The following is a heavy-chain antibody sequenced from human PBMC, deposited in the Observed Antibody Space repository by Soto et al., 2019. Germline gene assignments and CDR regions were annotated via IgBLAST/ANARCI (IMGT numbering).Heavy chain of an antibody. V-gene: IGHV1-69*01. D-gene: IGHD6-6*01. CDR2: IIPIFGTA. CDR3: ARSSSSLSSPVYYYGMDV. Sequence: SVKGSCGASGGTFSSYAIRWGRQAPVQGIEWMGGIIPIFGTANYAQKFQGRVTITADESTSTAYMELSSLRSEDTAVYYCARSSSSLSSPVYYYGMDVWGQGTTVTVSS. CDR1: GGTFSSYA. J-gene: IGHJ6*02.